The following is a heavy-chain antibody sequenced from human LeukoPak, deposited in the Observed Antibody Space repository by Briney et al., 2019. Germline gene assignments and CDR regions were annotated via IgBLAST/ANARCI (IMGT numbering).Heavy chain of an antibody. Sequence: SETLSLTCTVSGGSISSGSYYWSWIRQPAGKGLEWIGRIYTSGGTDYNPSLKSRVTMSVDTSKNQFSLKLTSVTAADTAVYYCARSSDSSGYSVGYWGQGTLVTVSS. J-gene: IGHJ4*02. D-gene: IGHD3-22*01. V-gene: IGHV4-61*02. CDR3: ARSSDSSGYSVGY. CDR1: GGSISSGSYY. CDR2: IYTSGGT.